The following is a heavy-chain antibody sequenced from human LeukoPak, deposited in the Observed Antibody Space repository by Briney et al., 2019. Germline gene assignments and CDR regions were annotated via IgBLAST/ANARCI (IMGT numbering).Heavy chain of an antibody. D-gene: IGHD4-17*01. J-gene: IGHJ4*02. Sequence: PSETLSLTCAVYGGSFSGYYWSWIRQPPGKGLEWIGEINHSGSTNYNPSLKSRVTISVDTSKNQFSLKLSSATAADTAVYYCAREPTTVTTYDYWGQGTLVTVSS. V-gene: IGHV4-34*01. CDR1: GGSFSGYY. CDR2: INHSGST. CDR3: AREPTTVTTYDY.